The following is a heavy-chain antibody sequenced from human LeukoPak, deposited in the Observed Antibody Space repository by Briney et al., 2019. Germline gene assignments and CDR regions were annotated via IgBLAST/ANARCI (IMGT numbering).Heavy chain of an antibody. V-gene: IGHV1-69*02. D-gene: IGHD2-2*01. CDR1: GGTFSSYT. J-gene: IGHJ4*02. CDR2: IIPILGIA. CDR3: ARGPLYCSSTSCPRGYFDY. Sequence: SVKVSCKASGGTFSSYTISWVRQAPGQGLEWMGRIIPILGIANYAQKFQGRVTITADKSTSTAYMELSSLRSEDTAVYYCARGPLYCSSTSCPRGYFDYWGQGTLVTASS.